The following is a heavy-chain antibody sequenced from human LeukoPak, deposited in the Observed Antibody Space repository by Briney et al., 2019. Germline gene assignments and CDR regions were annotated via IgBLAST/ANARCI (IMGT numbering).Heavy chain of an antibody. CDR2: IIPIFGTA. D-gene: IGHD5-18*01. Sequence: SVKVSCKASGGTFSSYAISWVRQAPGQGLEWMGGIIPIFGTANYAQKFQGRVTITTDESTSTAYMERSSLRSEDTAVYYCARGRGYSYGNDAFDYWDQGTLVTVSS. J-gene: IGHJ4*02. V-gene: IGHV1-69*05. CDR3: ARGRGYSYGNDAFDY. CDR1: GGTFSSYA.